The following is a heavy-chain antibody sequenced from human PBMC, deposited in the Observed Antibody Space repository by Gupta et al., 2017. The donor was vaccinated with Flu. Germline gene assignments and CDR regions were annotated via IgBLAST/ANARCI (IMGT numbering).Heavy chain of an antibody. CDR1: GGTFSSYT. Sequence: QVQLVQSGAEVKKPGSSVKVSCKASGGTFSSYTISWVRQAPGQGLEWMGRIIPILGIANYAQKFQGRVTITADKSTSTAYMELSSLRSEDTAVYYCARDRSGGSLSLYYFDYWGQGTLVTVSS. V-gene: IGHV1-69*08. D-gene: IGHD2-15*01. CDR3: ARDRSGGSLSLYYFDY. J-gene: IGHJ4*02. CDR2: IIPILGIA.